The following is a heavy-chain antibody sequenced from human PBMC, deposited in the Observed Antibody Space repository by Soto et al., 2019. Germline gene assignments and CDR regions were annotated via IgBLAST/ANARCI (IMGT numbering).Heavy chain of an antibody. CDR1: GGSISSGGYS. D-gene: IGHD3-22*01. CDR3: APMSGGYDSRGYDY. J-gene: IGHJ4*02. CDR2: IYHSGST. Sequence: QLQLQESGSGLVKPSQTLSLTCAVSGGSISSGGYSWSWIRQPPGKGLEWIGYIYHSGSTYYNPSLKSRVTISVDRSKNQFSLKLSSVTAADTAVYYCAPMSGGYDSRGYDYWGQGTLVTVSS. V-gene: IGHV4-30-2*01.